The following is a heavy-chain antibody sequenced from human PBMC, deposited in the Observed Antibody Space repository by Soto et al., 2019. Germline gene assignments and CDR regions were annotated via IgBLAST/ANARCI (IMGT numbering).Heavy chain of an antibody. CDR3: ARLQRGYYSGGSCYAVPVYYYYGMDV. D-gene: IGHD2-15*01. CDR2: IIPIFGTA. V-gene: IGHV1-69*13. CDR1: GGTFSSYA. J-gene: IGHJ6*02. Sequence: VASVKVSCKASGGTFSSYAISWVRQAPGQWLEWMGGIIPIFGTANYAQKFQGRVTITADESTSTAYMELSSLRSEDTAVYYCARLQRGYYSGGSCYAVPVYYYYGMDVWGQGTTVTVSS.